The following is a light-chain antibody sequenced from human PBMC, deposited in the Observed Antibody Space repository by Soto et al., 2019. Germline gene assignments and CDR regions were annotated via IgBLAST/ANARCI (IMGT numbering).Light chain of an antibody. CDR2: GAS. Sequence: EIVMTQSPATLSVSPGERATLSCRASRSVSSNLAWYQQKPGQAPRLLIHGASTRATGIPARFSGSGSGTEFTLTISSLQSEDFAIYYCQQYNDWHPITFGRGTRLEIK. CDR1: RSVSSN. CDR3: QQYNDWHPIT. V-gene: IGKV3-15*01. J-gene: IGKJ5*01.